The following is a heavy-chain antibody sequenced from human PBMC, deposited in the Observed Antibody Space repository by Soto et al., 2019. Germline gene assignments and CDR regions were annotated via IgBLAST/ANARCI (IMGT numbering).Heavy chain of an antibody. CDR3: ARHTYSASSWFDP. CDR1: GYSFTSYW. Sequence: EVQLVQSGAEVKKPGESLRISCKGSGYSFTSYWISWVRQMPGRGLEWMGRIDPSDSYTNYSPSFQGHVTLSAGRSNGTAYLQWSSLKASDTAMYYCARHTYSASSWFDPWGQGTLVTVSS. D-gene: IGHD5-12*01. V-gene: IGHV5-10-1*03. CDR2: IDPSDSYT. J-gene: IGHJ5*02.